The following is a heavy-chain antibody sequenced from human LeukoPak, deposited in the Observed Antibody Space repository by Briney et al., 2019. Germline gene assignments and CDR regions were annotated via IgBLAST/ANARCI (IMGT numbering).Heavy chain of an antibody. J-gene: IGHJ3*02. D-gene: IGHD4-17*01. Sequence: GGSLRLSCAASGFTFISYEMNWVRQAPGKGLEWVSYISSSGSTIYYADSVKGRFTISRDNAKNSLYLQMNSLRAEDTAVYYCAIGRAVTTSDGDIWGQGTMVTVSS. CDR1: GFTFISYE. V-gene: IGHV3-48*03. CDR3: AIGRAVTTSDGDI. CDR2: ISSSGSTI.